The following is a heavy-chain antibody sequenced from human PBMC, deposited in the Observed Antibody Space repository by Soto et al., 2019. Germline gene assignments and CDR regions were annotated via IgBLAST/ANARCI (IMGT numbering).Heavy chain of an antibody. V-gene: IGHV1-69*01. Sequence: QVQLVQSGAEVKKPGSSVKVSCKASGGTFSSYAISWVRQAPGQGLEWMGGIIPIFGTANYAQKFQGRVTITADESTSPAYMELSSLRSEDTAVYYCASSYDSSGYYYPTYYFDYWGQGTLVTVSS. CDR1: GGTFSSYA. CDR3: ASSYDSSGYYYPTYYFDY. D-gene: IGHD3-22*01. CDR2: IIPIFGTA. J-gene: IGHJ4*02.